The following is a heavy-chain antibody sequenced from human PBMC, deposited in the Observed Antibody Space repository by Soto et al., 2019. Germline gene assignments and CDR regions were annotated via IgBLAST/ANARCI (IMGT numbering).Heavy chain of an antibody. CDR3: ARDRITGLFDY. D-gene: IGHD2-8*02. Sequence: QVQLQQWGAGLLKPSETLSLTCAVYGGSFSGYYWTWIRQPPGTGLEWIGEINHSGSTNYNPSLKXRXTXSXXTSKNQFSLKLPSVSAADTAVYYCARDRITGLFDYWGQGTLVTVSS. CDR2: INHSGST. V-gene: IGHV4-34*01. J-gene: IGHJ4*02. CDR1: GGSFSGYY.